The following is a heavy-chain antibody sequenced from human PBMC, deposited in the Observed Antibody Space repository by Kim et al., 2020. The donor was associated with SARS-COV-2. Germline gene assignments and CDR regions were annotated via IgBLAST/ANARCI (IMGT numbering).Heavy chain of an antibody. J-gene: IGHJ5*02. Sequence: DSVKGRFNISRDNAKNSRYLQMNSLGAEGTAVYYCAGAPTVVGPNWFDPWGQGTLVTVSS. CDR3: AGAPTVVGPNWFDP. D-gene: IGHD1-26*01. V-gene: IGHV3-21*01.